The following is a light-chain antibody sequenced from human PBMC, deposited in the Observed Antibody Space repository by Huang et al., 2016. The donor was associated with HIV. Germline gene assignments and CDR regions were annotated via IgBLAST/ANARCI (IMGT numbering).Light chain of an antibody. J-gene: IGKJ4*01. CDR2: GAS. CDR1: QSVSSN. CDR3: QQYYKWPLT. V-gene: IGKV3-15*01. Sequence: EIVMTQSPATLSVSPGESATLSCRADQSVSSNLAWYQQKHGQAPRRLIYGASSRATGIPARFSGSGSGTEFSLTISSLQSEDFAVYYCQQYYKWPLTFGGGTKVDIK.